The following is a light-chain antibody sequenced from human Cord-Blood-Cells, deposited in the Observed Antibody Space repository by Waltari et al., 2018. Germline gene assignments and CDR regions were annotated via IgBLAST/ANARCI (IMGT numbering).Light chain of an antibody. CDR1: QSVSSY. CDR2: DAS. J-gene: IGKJ1*01. V-gene: IGKV3-11*01. CDR3: QQRSNWTWT. Sequence: EIVLTQHPATLSLSPGERATPSCRASQSVSSYLAWYQQKPGQAPRLLIYDASNRATGIPARFSGSGSGTDFTLTISSLEPEDFAVYYCQQRSNWTWTFGQGTKVEIK.